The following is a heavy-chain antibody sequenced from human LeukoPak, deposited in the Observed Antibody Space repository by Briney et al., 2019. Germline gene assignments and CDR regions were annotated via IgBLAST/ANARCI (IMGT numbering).Heavy chain of an antibody. V-gene: IGHV1-69*01. J-gene: IGHJ6*02. CDR1: GGTFSSYA. CDR2: IIPICGTA. Sequence: ASVKVSCKASGGTFSSYAISWVRQAPGQGLEWMGGIIPICGTANYAQKFQGRVTITADESTSTAYMELSSLRSEDTAVYYCARGAVRLSGSYYYGMDVWGQGTTVTVS. D-gene: IGHD1-26*01. CDR3: ARGAVRLSGSYYYGMDV.